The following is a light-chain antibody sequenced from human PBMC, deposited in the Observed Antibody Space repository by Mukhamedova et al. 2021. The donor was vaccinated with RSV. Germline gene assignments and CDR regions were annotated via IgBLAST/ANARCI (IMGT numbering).Light chain of an antibody. CDR2: KAS. Sequence: WYQRRVHGKAPKLVIYKASNLQSGVPSRFSGSGSGTEFTLTISSLQPDDFATYFCQQYITYWTFGQGTKVEIK. J-gene: IGKJ1*01. CDR3: QQYITYWT. V-gene: IGKV1-5*03.